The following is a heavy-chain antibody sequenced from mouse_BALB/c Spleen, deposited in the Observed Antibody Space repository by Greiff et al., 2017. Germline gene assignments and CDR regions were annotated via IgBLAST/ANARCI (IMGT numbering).Heavy chain of an antibody. V-gene: IGHV5-17*02. CDR3: ARDGYYEALAY. CDR1: GFTFSSFG. Sequence: EVQGVESGGGLVQPGGSRKLSCAASGFTFSSFGMHWVRQAPEKGLEWVAYISSGSSTIYYADTVKGRFTISRDNPKNTLFLQMTSLRSEDTAMYYCARDGYYEALAYWGQGTLVTVSA. J-gene: IGHJ3*01. D-gene: IGHD2-3*01. CDR2: ISSGSSTI.